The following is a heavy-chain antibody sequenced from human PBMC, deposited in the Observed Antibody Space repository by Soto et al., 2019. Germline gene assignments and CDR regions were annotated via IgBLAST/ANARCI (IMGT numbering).Heavy chain of an antibody. CDR3: ARDKQLYNWFDP. Sequence: SETLSLTCTVSGGSISSYYWSWIRQPPGKGLEWIGYIYYSGSTNYNPSLKSRVTISVDTSKNQFSLKLSSVTAADTAVYYCARDKQLYNWFDPWGQGTLVTVSS. CDR1: GGSISSYY. J-gene: IGHJ5*02. D-gene: IGHD6-6*01. CDR2: IYYSGST. V-gene: IGHV4-59*12.